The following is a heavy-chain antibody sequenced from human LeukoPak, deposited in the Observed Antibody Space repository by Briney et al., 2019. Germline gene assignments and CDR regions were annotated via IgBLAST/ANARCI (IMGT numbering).Heavy chain of an antibody. CDR1: GFTFSSYA. D-gene: IGHD4-17*01. V-gene: IGHV3-30*04. CDR3: ARDPSLDYGGTHYYYYYGMDV. Sequence: PGGSLRLSCAASGFTFSSYAMHWVRHAPGKGLGWGAVISYDGSNKYYADSVKGRFTISRDNSKNTLYLQMNSLRAEDTAVYYCARDPSLDYGGTHYYYYYGMDVWGQGTTVTVSS. CDR2: ISYDGSNK. J-gene: IGHJ6*02.